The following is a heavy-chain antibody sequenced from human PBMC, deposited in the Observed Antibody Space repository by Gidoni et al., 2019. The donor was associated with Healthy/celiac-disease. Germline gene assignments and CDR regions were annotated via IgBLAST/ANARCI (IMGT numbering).Heavy chain of an antibody. CDR3: AKTYYDILTGYYRPPFDY. D-gene: IGHD3-9*01. Sequence: QVQLVESGGGVVQPGRSLRLSCAASGFPFSSYLMHWVRQATGKGLEWVAVISYDGSNKYYADSVKGRFTISRDNSKNTLYLQMNSLRAEDTAVYYCAKTYYDILTGYYRPPFDYWGQGTLVTVSS. CDR1: GFPFSSYL. J-gene: IGHJ4*02. CDR2: ISYDGSNK. V-gene: IGHV3-30-3*02.